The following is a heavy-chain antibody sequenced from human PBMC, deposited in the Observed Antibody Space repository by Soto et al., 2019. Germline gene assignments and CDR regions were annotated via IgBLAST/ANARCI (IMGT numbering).Heavy chain of an antibody. J-gene: IGHJ5*02. D-gene: IGHD1-26*01. V-gene: IGHV1-18*01. CDR1: GYTFTSYY. Sequence: GASVKVSCKASGYTFTSYYISWVRQAPGQGPEWVGGISAYNGHTNFAQNFQGRVAMTTDTSTSTSYMELRSLRFDDTAVSFCARDRQGAFTHYFDPWGRGPLVPFSP. CDR3: ARDRQGAFTHYFDP. CDR2: ISAYNGHT.